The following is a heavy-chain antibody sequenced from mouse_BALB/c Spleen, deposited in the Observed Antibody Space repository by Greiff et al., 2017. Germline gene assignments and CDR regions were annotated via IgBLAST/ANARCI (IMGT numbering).Heavy chain of an antibody. CDR2: IRNKATGCTT. J-gene: IGHJ3*01. Sequence: EVKLVESGGGLVQPGGSLRLSCATSGFTFTDYYMSWVRQPPGKALEWLGFIRNKATGCTTEYSASVKGLFTISRDNSQNIRYLQMHTLSPEDSATYYCARDEYGNFFAYWGQGTLVTGSA. CDR3: ARDEYGNFFAY. V-gene: IGHV7-3*02. CDR1: GFTFTDYY. D-gene: IGHD2-10*02.